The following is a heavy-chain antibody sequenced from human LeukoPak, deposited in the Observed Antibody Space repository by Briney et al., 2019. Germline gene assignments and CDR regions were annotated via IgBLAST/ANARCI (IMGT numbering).Heavy chain of an antibody. D-gene: IGHD1-26*01. Sequence: GGSLRLSCAASGFTFSSYGMHWVRQAPGKGLEWVAVISYDGGNKYYADSVKGRFTISRDNSKNTLYLQMNSLRAEDTAVYYCAKDSEWELLWWGYYFDYWGQGTLVTVSS. CDR3: AKDSEWELLWWGYYFDY. CDR2: ISYDGGNK. V-gene: IGHV3-30*18. CDR1: GFTFSSYG. J-gene: IGHJ4*02.